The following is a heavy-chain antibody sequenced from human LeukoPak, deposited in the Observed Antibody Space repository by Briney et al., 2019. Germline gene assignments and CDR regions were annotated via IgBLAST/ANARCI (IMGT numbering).Heavy chain of an antibody. D-gene: IGHD3-22*01. Sequence: GGSLRLSCAASGFTFSSYWMSWVRQAPGKGLEWVANIKQDGSEKYYVDSVKGRFTMPRDNAKNSLYLQMNSLRAEDTAVYYCAKGYYYDSSGLGDAFDIWGQGTMVTVSS. CDR1: GFTFSSYW. CDR2: IKQDGSEK. CDR3: AKGYYYDSSGLGDAFDI. J-gene: IGHJ3*02. V-gene: IGHV3-7*03.